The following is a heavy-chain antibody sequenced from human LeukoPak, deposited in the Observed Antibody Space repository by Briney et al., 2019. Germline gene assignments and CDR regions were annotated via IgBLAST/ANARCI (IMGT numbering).Heavy chain of an antibody. J-gene: IGHJ4*02. D-gene: IGHD6-13*01. CDR1: GFPFSSYA. CDR3: ARHSSWHFDS. V-gene: IGHV3-23*01. CDR2: ISGSGDST. Sequence: PGGSLRLSCAASGFPFSSYAMSWARQAPGKGLEWVSGISGSGDSTYYADSVKGRFTISRDNTKNSLYLQMNSLRDEDTAVYYCARHSSWHFDSWGQGTLVTVSS.